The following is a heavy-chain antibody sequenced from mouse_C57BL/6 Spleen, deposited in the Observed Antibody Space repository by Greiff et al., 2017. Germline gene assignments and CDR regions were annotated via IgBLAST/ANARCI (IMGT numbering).Heavy chain of an antibody. J-gene: IGHJ3*01. CDR2: IHPNSGST. V-gene: IGHV1-64*01. D-gene: IGHD2-4*01. Sequence: VQLQQPGAELVKPGASVKLSCKASGYTFTSYWMHWVKQRPGQGLEWIGMIHPNSGSTNYNEKFKSKATLTVDKSSSTAYMQLSSLTSEDSAVYYCASSGDYLAWFAYWGQVTLVNVSA. CDR1: GYTFTSYW. CDR3: ASSGDYLAWFAY.